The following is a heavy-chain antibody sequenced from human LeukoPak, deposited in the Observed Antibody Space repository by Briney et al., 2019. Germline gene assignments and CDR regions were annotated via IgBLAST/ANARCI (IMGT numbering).Heavy chain of an antibody. J-gene: IGHJ4*02. CDR2: IKSKTDGGTT. V-gene: IGHV3-15*01. CDR3: TTDLIAVDGPFDY. Sequence: GGSLRLSCAASGFTFSNAWMSWVRQAPGKGLEWVGRIKSKTDGGTTDYAAPVKGRFTISRDDSKNTLYLQMNSLRTEDTAVYYCTTDLIAVDGPFDYWGQGALVTVSS. CDR1: GFTFSNAW. D-gene: IGHD6-19*01.